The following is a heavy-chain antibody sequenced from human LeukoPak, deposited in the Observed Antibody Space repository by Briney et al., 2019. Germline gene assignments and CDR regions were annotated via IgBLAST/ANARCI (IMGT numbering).Heavy chain of an antibody. CDR1: GFTFSSYW. J-gene: IGHJ4*02. CDR2: IKQDGSEK. V-gene: IGHV3-7*01. CDR3: ATTIFGVVSDH. D-gene: IGHD3-3*01. Sequence: GGSLRLSCAASGFTFSSYWMSWVRQAPGKGLEGVVNIKQDGSEKYYVDSVKGRFTISRDNAKNSLYLQMNSLRAEDTAVYYCATTIFGVVSDHWGQGTLVTVSS.